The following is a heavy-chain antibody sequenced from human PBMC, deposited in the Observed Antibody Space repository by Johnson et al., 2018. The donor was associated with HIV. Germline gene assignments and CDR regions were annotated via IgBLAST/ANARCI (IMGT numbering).Heavy chain of an antibody. CDR3: AKETRDSRSAFDV. CDR2: ISSSGSTI. Sequence: VQLVESGGGVVQPGRSLRLSCAASGFTFDTYGMHWVRQAPGKGLEWVSYISSSGSTIYYADSVEGRFTISRDNAKNSLYLQMNSLRAEDTAVYYCAKETRDSRSAFDVWGQGTLVTVSS. J-gene: IGHJ3*01. CDR1: GFTFDTYG. D-gene: IGHD4-11*01. V-gene: IGHV3-48*04.